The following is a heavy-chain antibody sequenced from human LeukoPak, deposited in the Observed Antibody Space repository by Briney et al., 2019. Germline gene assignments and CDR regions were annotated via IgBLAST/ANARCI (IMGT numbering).Heavy chain of an antibody. J-gene: IGHJ3*02. Sequence: PVKVSCKASGGTFSSYAISWVRQAPGQGLEWMGGIIPIFATANYAQKFQGRVTITADESTSTAYMELSSLRSEDTAVYYCARAASEDSSGYSLDIWGQGTMVTVSS. V-gene: IGHV1-69*13. CDR1: GGTFSSYA. D-gene: IGHD3-22*01. CDR3: ARAASEDSSGYSLDI. CDR2: IIPIFATA.